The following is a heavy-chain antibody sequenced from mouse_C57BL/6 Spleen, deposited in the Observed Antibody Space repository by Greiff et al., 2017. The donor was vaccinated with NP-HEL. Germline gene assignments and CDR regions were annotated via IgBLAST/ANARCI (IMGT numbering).Heavy chain of an antibody. Sequence: EVQLVESEGGLVQPGSSMKLSCTASGFTFSDYYMAWVRQVPEKGLEWVANINYDGSSTYYLDSLKSRFIISRDNAKNILYLQMSSLKSEDTATYYCARDNGPTRFDYWGQGTTLTVSS. CDR1: GFTFSDYY. V-gene: IGHV5-16*01. CDR2: INYDGSST. CDR3: ARDNGPTRFDY. D-gene: IGHD5-1*01. J-gene: IGHJ2*01.